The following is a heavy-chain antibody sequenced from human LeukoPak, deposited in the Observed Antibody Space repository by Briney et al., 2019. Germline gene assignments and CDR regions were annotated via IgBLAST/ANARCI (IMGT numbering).Heavy chain of an antibody. D-gene: IGHD3-16*01. CDR2: IHYSGKA. CDR1: GGSISGYY. V-gene: IGHV4-59*01. CDR3: ARFGVYYDMGV. J-gene: IGHJ6*02. Sequence: SETLSLTCTVSGGSISGYYWTWIRQPPGKGLEWIWQIHYSGKADYNPSLRSRITISVDTSKNQRSLKLSSVTAADTAVYYCARFGVYYDMGVWGQGTTVTVS.